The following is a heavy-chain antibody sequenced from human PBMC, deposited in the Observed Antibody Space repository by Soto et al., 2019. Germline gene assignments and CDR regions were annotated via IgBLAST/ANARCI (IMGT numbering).Heavy chain of an antibody. CDR2: ISSSSSYI. V-gene: IGHV3-21*01. CDR1: GSTFSSYS. CDR3: ARAEVVRGWFDP. Sequence: EVQLVESGGGLVKPGGSLRLSCAASGSTFSSYSMNWVRQAPGKGLEWVSSISSSSSYIYYADSVKGRFTISRDNAKNSLYLQMNSLRAEDTAVYYCARAEVVRGWFDPWGQGTLVTVSS. D-gene: IGHD2-15*01. J-gene: IGHJ5*02.